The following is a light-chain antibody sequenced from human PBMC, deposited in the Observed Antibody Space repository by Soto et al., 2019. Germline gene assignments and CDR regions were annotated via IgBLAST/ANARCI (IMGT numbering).Light chain of an antibody. Sequence: QSVLTQPPSVSGAPGQRVTISFTGSSSNIGAGYDVHWYQQLPGTAPKLLIYGNSNRPSGVPDRFSGSKSDTSASLAITGLQAEDEADYYCQSYDSSLSGHWVFGGGTKVTVL. V-gene: IGLV1-40*01. CDR3: QSYDSSLSGHWV. CDR1: SSNIGAGYD. J-gene: IGLJ3*02. CDR2: GNS.